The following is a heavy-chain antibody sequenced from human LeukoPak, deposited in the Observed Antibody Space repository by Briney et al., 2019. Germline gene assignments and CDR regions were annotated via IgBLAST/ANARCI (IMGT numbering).Heavy chain of an antibody. V-gene: IGHV3-23*01. D-gene: IGHD2-21*01. Sequence: GGSLRLSCVASGFTFSSYAMSWVRQAPGKGLEWVSAISGSGGSTYYADSVKGRFTISRDNSKNTLYLQMNSLRAEDTAVYYCAKDSHIVVVIATPGYFDYWGQGTLVTVSS. J-gene: IGHJ4*02. CDR2: ISGSGGST. CDR3: AKDSHIVVVIATPGYFDY. CDR1: GFTFSSYA.